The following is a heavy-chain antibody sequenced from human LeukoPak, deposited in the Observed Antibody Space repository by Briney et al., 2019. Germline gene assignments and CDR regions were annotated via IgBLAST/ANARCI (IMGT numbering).Heavy chain of an antibody. CDR3: ARDRAYYYDSSGYYTLDY. CDR1: GYTFTSYG. CDR2: ISAYNGNT. Sequence: ASVKVSCKASGYTFTSYGISWVRQAPGQGLEWMGWISAYNGNTNYAQKLQGRVTMTTDTSTRTAYMELRSLRSDDTAVYYCARDRAYYYDSSGYYTLDYWGQGTLVTVSS. J-gene: IGHJ4*02. V-gene: IGHV1-18*01. D-gene: IGHD3-22*01.